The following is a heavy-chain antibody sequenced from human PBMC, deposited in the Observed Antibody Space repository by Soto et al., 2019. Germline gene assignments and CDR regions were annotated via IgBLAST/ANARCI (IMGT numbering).Heavy chain of an antibody. CDR1: GGSISSYY. D-gene: IGHD5-18*01. CDR3: ARDNGYSYGYTLDH. J-gene: IGHJ4*02. CDR2: IYYSGST. Sequence: QVPLQESGPGLVKPSETLSLTCTVSGGSISSYYWSWIRQPPGKGLEWIGYIYYSGSTNYNPSLKSRVTKSVDPSTNQCSLELSSVTAADTAVYYCARDNGYSYGYTLDHWGQGTLVTVSS. V-gene: IGHV4-59*01.